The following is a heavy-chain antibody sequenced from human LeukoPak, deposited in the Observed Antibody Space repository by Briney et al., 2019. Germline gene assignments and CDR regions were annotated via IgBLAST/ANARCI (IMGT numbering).Heavy chain of an antibody. Sequence: ASVKVSCKASGYTFTGYYMHWVRQAPGQGLEWMGCINPNSGGTNYAQKFQGRVTMTRDTSISTAYMELSRLRSDDTAVYYCAREGGARCSGGSCYPDVWGQGTLVTVSS. CDR2: INPNSGGT. CDR3: AREGGARCSGGSCYPDV. CDR1: GYTFTGYY. V-gene: IGHV1-2*02. J-gene: IGHJ4*02. D-gene: IGHD2-15*01.